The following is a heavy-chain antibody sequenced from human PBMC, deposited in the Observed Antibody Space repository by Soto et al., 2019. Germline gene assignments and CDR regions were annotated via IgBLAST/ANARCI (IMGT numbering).Heavy chain of an antibody. D-gene: IGHD4-17*01. Sequence: ASVKLSCKASGYTFTSYGISWVRQAPGQGLEWMGWISAYNGNTNYAQKLQGRVTMTTDTSTSTAYMELRSLRSDDTAVYYCAKDDYGDYADYWGQGTLVTVSS. CDR3: AKDDYGDYADY. CDR1: GYTFTSYG. CDR2: ISAYNGNT. J-gene: IGHJ4*02. V-gene: IGHV1-18*01.